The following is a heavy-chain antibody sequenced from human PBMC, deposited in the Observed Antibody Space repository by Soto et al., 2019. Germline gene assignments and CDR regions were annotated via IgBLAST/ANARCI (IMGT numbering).Heavy chain of an antibody. CDR3: ARDFEYSSSPPIDY. Sequence: EVQLLESGGGLVQPGGSLRLSCAASGFTFSSYAMSWVRQAPGKGLEWVSAISGSGGSTYYADSVKGRFTISRDNSKNTLYLQMNSLRAEDTAVYYCARDFEYSSSPPIDYWGQGTLVTVSS. V-gene: IGHV3-23*01. D-gene: IGHD6-6*01. CDR2: ISGSGGST. J-gene: IGHJ4*02. CDR1: GFTFSSYA.